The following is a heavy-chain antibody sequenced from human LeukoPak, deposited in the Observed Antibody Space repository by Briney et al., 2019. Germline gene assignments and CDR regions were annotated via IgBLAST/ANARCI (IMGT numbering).Heavy chain of an antibody. J-gene: IGHJ3*02. V-gene: IGHV3-30*19. D-gene: IGHD1-20*01. CDR1: GFIFSSYG. CDR3: ARYNSAEAFDI. CDR2: ISYDGSNK. Sequence: GGSLRLSCAASGFIFSSYGMHWVRQAPDKGLEWVAVISYDGSNKYYADSVKGRFTISRDNSKNTLYLQMNSLRAEDTAVYYCARYNSAEAFDIWGQGTMVTVSS.